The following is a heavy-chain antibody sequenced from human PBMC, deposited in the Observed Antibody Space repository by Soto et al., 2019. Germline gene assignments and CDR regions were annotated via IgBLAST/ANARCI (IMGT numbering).Heavy chain of an antibody. Sequence: KPSETLSLTCAVYGGSFSGYYWSWIRQPPGKGLEWIGEINHSGSTNYNPSLKSRVTISVDTSKNQFSLKLSSVTAADTAVYYCARLSSSWYGHYYYGMDVWGQGTTVTVSS. CDR2: INHSGST. D-gene: IGHD6-13*01. J-gene: IGHJ6*02. CDR1: GGSFSGYY. CDR3: ARLSSSWYGHYYYGMDV. V-gene: IGHV4-34*01.